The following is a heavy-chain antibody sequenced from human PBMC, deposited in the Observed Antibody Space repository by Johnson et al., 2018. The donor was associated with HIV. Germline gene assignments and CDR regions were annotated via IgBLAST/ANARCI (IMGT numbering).Heavy chain of an antibody. D-gene: IGHD6-6*01. Sequence: VLLVESGGGLVQPGGSLRLSCAASGFTFSSYWMSWVRQAPGKGLEWEANIKQDGSEKYYVDSVKGRFTISRDNAKNSLYLQMNSLRAEDTAMYYCASLVGSSSGEAFDIWGQGTMVTVSS. J-gene: IGHJ3*02. CDR2: IKQDGSEK. V-gene: IGHV3-7*05. CDR3: ASLVGSSSGEAFDI. CDR1: GFTFSSYW.